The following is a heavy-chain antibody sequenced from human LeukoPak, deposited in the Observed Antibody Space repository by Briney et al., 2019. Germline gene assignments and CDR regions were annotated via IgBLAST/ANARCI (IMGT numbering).Heavy chain of an antibody. D-gene: IGHD1-26*01. CDR3: ARDVGITVGATDY. J-gene: IGHJ4*02. V-gene: IGHV3-23*01. CDR1: GFTFSSYP. Sequence: QPGGSLRLSCAASGFTFSSYPMTWVRQAPGKGVDWVSTIGDSGGNTFYADSVKGRFTISRDNSKNTLFLQMISLRAEDTAVYYCARDVGITVGATDYWGQGALVTVSS. CDR2: IGDSGGNT.